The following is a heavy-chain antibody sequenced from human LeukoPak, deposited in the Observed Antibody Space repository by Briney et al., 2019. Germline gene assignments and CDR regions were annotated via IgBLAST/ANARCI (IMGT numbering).Heavy chain of an antibody. D-gene: IGHD6-19*01. J-gene: IGHJ4*02. CDR1: GFTFSSNA. CDR3: AQDSRGGAGTTAY. CDR2: ISGSGGST. Sequence: GGSLRLSCAASGFTFSSNAMSWVRQAPGKGLEWVSAISGSGGSTYYADSVKGRFTISRDNSKNTLYLQMNSLRAEDTAVYYCAQDSRGGAGTTAYWGQGTLVTVSS. V-gene: IGHV3-23*01.